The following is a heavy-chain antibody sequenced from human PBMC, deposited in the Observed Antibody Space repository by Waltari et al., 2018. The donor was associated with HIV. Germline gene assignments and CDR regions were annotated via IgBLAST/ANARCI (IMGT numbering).Heavy chain of an antibody. J-gene: IGHJ4*02. CDR1: GGSISSYY. V-gene: IGHV4-59*01. D-gene: IGHD3-3*01. CDR3: ARGSDYDFWSSVNFDY. Sequence: QVQLQESGPGLVKPSETLSLTCTVSGGSISSYYWSWIRQPPGKGLEWIGYIYYSGSTNDNPSLRSRVTISGDTSKNQVSLKLSSVTAADTAVYYCARGSDYDFWSSVNFDYWGQGTLVTVSS. CDR2: IYYSGST.